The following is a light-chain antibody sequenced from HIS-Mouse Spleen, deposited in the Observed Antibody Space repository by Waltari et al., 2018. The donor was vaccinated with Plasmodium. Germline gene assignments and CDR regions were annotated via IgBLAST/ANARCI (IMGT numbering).Light chain of an antibody. V-gene: IGLV2-23*03. CDR3: CSYAGSSTFV. J-gene: IGLJ3*02. CDR1: SSDVGRYNL. CDR2: EGS. Sequence: QSALTQPASVSGSPGQSIIISCTGTSSDVGRYNLVPWYQQHPGKAPKLMIYEGSKRPSGVSNRFSGSKSGNTASLTISGLQAEDEADYYCCSYAGSSTFVFGGGTKLTVL.